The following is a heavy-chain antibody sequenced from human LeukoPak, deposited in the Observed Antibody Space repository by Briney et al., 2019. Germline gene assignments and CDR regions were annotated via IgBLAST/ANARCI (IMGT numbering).Heavy chain of an antibody. CDR2: ISGSGGSS. J-gene: IGHJ4*02. D-gene: IGHD3-22*01. CDR3: ANQDSSGSYLSGYFDY. Sequence: WGSLSFSCAASGFTFSSYAMSWVRQAPGKGREWVSAISGSGGSSYYADPGKGRFTSSRDNSKNTLYLQMNTLRAEDTAVYYCANQDSSGSYLSGYFDYWGQGTLVTVSS. CDR1: GFTFSSYA. V-gene: IGHV3-23*01.